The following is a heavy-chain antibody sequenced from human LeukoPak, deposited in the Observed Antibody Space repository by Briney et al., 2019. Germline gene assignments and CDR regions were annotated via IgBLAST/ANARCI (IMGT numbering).Heavy chain of an antibody. CDR2: IIPIFNTA. V-gene: IGHV1-69*13. CDR3: ARGQPLLSYFDY. CDR1: GGTFSSYA. J-gene: IGHJ4*02. Sequence: GASVKVSCKASGGTFSSYAIIWVRQAPGQGLEWMGMIIPIFNTANYAQKFQGRVTITADESTSTAYMELSSLTSEDTAVYYCARGQPLLSYFDYWGQGTLVTVSS. D-gene: IGHD2-21*02.